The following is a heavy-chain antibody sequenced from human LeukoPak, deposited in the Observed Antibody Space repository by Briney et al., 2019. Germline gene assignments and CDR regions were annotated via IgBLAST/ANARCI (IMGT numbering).Heavy chain of an antibody. Sequence: SETLSLTCTVSGGSISSGDYYWSWIRQPPGKGLEWIGYIYYSGSTYYNPSLKSRVTISVDTSKNQFSLKLSSVTAADTAVYYCARVKYYGSGSYYTRFFDYWGQGTLATVSS. J-gene: IGHJ4*02. CDR1: GGSISSGDYY. D-gene: IGHD3-10*01. CDR3: ARVKYYGSGSYYTRFFDY. V-gene: IGHV4-30-4*01. CDR2: IYYSGST.